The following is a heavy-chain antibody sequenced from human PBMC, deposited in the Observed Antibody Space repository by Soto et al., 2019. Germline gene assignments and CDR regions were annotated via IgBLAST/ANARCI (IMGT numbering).Heavy chain of an antibody. V-gene: IGHV2-5*02. CDR1: GFSLSTSGVG. J-gene: IGHJ4*02. CDR3: AHVYGGYDNFDY. CDR2: IYWDDDK. Sequence: QITLKESGPTLVKPTQTLTLTCTFSGFSLSTSGVGVGWIRQPPGKALEWLALIYWDDDKRYSPSLKSRLTXXKXXSTNQVVLTMTNMDPVDTATYYCAHVYGGYDNFDYWGQGTLVTVSS. D-gene: IGHD5-12*01.